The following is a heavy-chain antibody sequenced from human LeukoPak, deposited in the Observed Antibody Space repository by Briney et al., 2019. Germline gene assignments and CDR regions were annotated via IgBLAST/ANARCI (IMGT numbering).Heavy chain of an antibody. CDR3: ARRDSSSWFGSYNF. CDR1: GYNFTNYW. J-gene: IGHJ4*02. Sequence: GESLKISCQGSGYNFTNYWIGWVRQMPGKGLEWMGIIYPGDSDTRYSSSFQGQVTISADKSINTAYVQWSNLKASDTAMYYCARRDSSSWFGSYNFWGQGTLVTVSS. V-gene: IGHV5-51*01. CDR2: IYPGDSDT. D-gene: IGHD6-13*01.